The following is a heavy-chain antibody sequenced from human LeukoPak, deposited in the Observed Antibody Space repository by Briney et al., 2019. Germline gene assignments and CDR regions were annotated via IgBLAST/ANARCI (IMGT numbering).Heavy chain of an antibody. CDR3: ARGRYGSGSYYLDY. CDR1: GYTFTSYD. Sequence: EASVKVSCKASGYTFTSYDINWVRQATGQGLEWMGWMNPNSGNTGYAQKFQGRVTMTRNTSISTAYMELSSLRSEDTAVYYCARGRYGSGSYYLDYWGQGTLVTVSS. J-gene: IGHJ4*02. CDR2: MNPNSGNT. V-gene: IGHV1-8*01. D-gene: IGHD3-10*01.